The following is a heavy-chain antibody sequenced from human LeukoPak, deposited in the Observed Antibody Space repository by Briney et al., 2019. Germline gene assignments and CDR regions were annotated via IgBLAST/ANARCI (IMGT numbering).Heavy chain of an antibody. Sequence: GSLRLSCAASGFTFSNYWSWIRQPAGKGLEWIGRIYTSGSTNYNPSLKSRVTISVDTSKNQFSLKLSSVTAADTALYYCAGVEWELRHWFDPWGQGTLVTVSS. J-gene: IGHJ5*02. CDR2: IYTSGST. V-gene: IGHV4-4*07. CDR3: AGVEWELRHWFDP. CDR1: GFTFSNY. D-gene: IGHD1-26*01.